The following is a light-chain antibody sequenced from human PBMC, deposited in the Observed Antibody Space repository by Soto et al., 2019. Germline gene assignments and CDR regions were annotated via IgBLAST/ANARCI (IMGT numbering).Light chain of an antibody. CDR3: QQSITAPLT. V-gene: IGKV1-39*01. CDR1: QSIDNY. J-gene: IGKJ4*01. Sequence: DIPMTQSPSSLSASVGDRVTITCRASQSIDNYLNWYQQKSGKAPQLLIYSASHLQSGVPSRFSGGGYGTDFILTISSLQPEDSAIYFCQQSITAPLTLGGGTKVEIK. CDR2: SAS.